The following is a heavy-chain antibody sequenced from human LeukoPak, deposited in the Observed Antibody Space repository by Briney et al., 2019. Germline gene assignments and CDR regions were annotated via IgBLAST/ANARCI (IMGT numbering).Heavy chain of an antibody. Sequence: SETLSLTCTVSGDSVSNGNYYWSWLRQPPGKALEWVGYIYYTGSTYYNPSLEGRVTISVDTSRNQFSVKLSSVTAADTAVYYCARSQSYYGSGDYWSQGTLVTVSS. D-gene: IGHD3-10*01. J-gene: IGHJ4*02. CDR2: IYYTGST. V-gene: IGHV4-61*01. CDR1: GDSVSNGNYY. CDR3: ARSQSYYGSGDY.